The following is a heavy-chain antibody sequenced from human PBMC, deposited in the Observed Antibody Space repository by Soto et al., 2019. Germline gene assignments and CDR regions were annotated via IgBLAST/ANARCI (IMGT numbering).Heavy chain of an antibody. V-gene: IGHV4-4*02. CDR3: ARAPNYYYYMDV. CDR1: GDSISSSHW. CDR2: VFHTGPT. Sequence: QVQLQESGPRLVKPSGTLSLTCNVSGDSISSSHWWTWARQAPGMGLEWIGEVFHTGPTNYNPSLKSRVTISMDKSKNLFSLKIPSVTAADTAVYYCARAPNYYYYMDVWGKGSTVTVSS. J-gene: IGHJ6*03.